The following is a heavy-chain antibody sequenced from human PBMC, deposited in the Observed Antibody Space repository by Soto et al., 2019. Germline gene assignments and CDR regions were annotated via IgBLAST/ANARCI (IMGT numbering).Heavy chain of an antibody. Sequence: SETLSLTCTVSGGSISSYYWSWIRQPPGKGLEWIGYIYYSGSTNYNPSLKSRVTISVDTSKNQFSLKLSSVTAADTAVYYCARRCSGGSCYSAIDSWGQGSLVTVSS. CDR1: GGSISSYY. CDR3: ARRCSGGSCYSAIDS. D-gene: IGHD2-15*01. J-gene: IGHJ5*01. V-gene: IGHV4-59*08. CDR2: IYYSGST.